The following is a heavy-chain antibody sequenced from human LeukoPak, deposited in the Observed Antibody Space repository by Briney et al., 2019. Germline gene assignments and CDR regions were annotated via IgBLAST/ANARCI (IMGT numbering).Heavy chain of an antibody. J-gene: IGHJ1*01. CDR3: ARVNTMRFQH. CDR1: GGSISSGDYY. V-gene: IGHV4-30-4*01. Sequence: SETLSLTCTVSGGSISSGDYYWSWIRQPPGKGLEWIGYIYYSGSTYYNPSLKSRVTISVDTSKNQFSLKLSSVTAAGTAVYYCARVNTMRFQHWGQGTLVTVSS. D-gene: IGHD3-10*01. CDR2: IYYSGST.